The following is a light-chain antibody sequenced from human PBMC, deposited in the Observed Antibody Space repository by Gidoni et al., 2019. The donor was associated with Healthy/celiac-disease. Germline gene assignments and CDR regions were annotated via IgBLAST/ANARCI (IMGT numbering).Light chain of an antibody. J-gene: IGKJ1*01. V-gene: IGKV3-15*01. CDR2: GAS. CDR1: QSVSSN. Sequence: EIVMTQSPATLSVSPGDRATLSCRASQSVSSNLAWYQQKPGQAPRLLIYGASTRATGIPARFSGSGSGTEFTLTISSLQSEDFAVYYCQQYKNWSRTFGQGTKVEIK. CDR3: QQYKNWSRT.